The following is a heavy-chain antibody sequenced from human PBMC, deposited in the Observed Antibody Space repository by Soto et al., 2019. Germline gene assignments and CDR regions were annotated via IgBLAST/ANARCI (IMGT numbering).Heavy chain of an antibody. CDR2: IYYSGST. J-gene: IGHJ5*01. V-gene: IGHV4-39*01. CDR1: GGSISSSSYY. D-gene: IGHD6-13*01. Sequence: PSETLSLTCTVSGGSISSSSYYWGWIRQPPGKGLEWIGSIYYSGSTYYNPSLKSRVTISVDTSKNQFSLKLSSVIAADTAVYYCASQPILVSVAGTVPSWFDSRGQGTLVTLSS. CDR3: ASQPILVSVAGTVPSWFDS.